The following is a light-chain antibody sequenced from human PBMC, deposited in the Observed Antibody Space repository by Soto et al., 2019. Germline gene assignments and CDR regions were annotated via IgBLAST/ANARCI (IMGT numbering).Light chain of an antibody. CDR1: QSVSSN. CDR2: GAS. Sequence: EIVMTQSPATLSVSPGERATLSCRASQSVSSNLAWYQQKPGQAPRLLIYGASTRATGIPARFSGSGSGTEFTLTISSLQSEALAVSYCQQYNSWPPLTFGGGTKVEIK. J-gene: IGKJ4*01. V-gene: IGKV3-15*01. CDR3: QQYNSWPPLT.